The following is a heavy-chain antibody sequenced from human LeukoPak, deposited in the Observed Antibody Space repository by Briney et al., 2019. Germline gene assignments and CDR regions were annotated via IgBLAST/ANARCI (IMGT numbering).Heavy chain of an antibody. CDR3: AREVDYYDSSGYSYYFDY. CDR1: GFSFTTYW. J-gene: IGHJ4*02. Sequence: GGSLRLSCAASGFSFTTYWMSWVRQAPGKGLEWVANINQDGTEKYYVDSVKGRFTISRDNAKNSLYLQMNSLRAEDTAVYYCAREVDYYDSSGYSYYFDYWGQGTLVTVSS. V-gene: IGHV3-7*03. D-gene: IGHD3-22*01. CDR2: INQDGTEK.